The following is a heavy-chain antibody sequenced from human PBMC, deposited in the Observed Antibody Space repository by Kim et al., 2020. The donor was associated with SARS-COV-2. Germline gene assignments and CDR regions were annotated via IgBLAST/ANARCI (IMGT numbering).Heavy chain of an antibody. V-gene: IGHV4-31*03. Sequence: SETLSRTCTVSGGSISSGGYYWSWIRQHPGKGLEWIGYIYYSGSTYYNPSLKSRVTISVDTSKNQFSLKLSSVTAADTAVYYCARAGDPYYYYYGMDVWGQGTTVTVSS. CDR1: GGSISSGGYY. D-gene: IGHD2-21*01. CDR3: ARAGDPYYYYYGMDV. CDR2: IYYSGST. J-gene: IGHJ6*02.